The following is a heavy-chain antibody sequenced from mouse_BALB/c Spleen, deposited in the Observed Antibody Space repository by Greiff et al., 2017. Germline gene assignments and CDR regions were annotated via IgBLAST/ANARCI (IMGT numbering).Heavy chain of an antibody. D-gene: IGHD1-1*01. CDR2: ISSGGST. CDR3: ARNYGSSRDYAMDY. CDR1: GFTFSSYA. Sequence: VQLKQSGGGLVKPGGSLKLSCAASGFTFSSYAMSWVRQTPEKRLEWVASISSGGSTYYPDSVKGRFTISRDNARNILYLQMSSLRSEDTAMYYCARNYGSSRDYAMDYWGQGTSVTVSS. V-gene: IGHV5-6-5*01. J-gene: IGHJ4*01.